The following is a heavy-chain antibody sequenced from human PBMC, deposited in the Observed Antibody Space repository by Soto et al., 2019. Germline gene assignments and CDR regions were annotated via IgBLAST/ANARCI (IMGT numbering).Heavy chain of an antibody. CDR1: CGSIISGGYS. D-gene: IGHD5-12*01. CDR2: IYHSGST. J-gene: IGHJ5*02. CDR3: ARDSLGYSGYEFHPWRDP. Sequence: SETLSLTCAFSCGSIISGGYSWSWIRQPPGKGLEWIGYIYHSGSTYYNPSLKSRVTISVDRSKNQFSLKLSSVTAADTAVYYCARDSLGYSGYEFHPWRDPWGQGTLVPVSS. V-gene: IGHV4-30-2*01.